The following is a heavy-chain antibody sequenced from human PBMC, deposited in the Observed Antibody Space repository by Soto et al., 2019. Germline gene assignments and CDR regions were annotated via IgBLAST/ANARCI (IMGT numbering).Heavy chain of an antibody. D-gene: IGHD3-3*01. CDR3: ATPFGVVRYFDY. J-gene: IGHJ4*02. CDR2: FDPEDGET. CDR1: GYTLTELS. Sequence: ASVKVSCKVSGYTLTELSMHWVRQAPGKGLEWMGGFDPEDGETIYAQKFQGRVTMTEDTSTDTAYMELSSLRSEDTAVYYCATPFGVVRYFDYWGQGTLATVSS. V-gene: IGHV1-24*01.